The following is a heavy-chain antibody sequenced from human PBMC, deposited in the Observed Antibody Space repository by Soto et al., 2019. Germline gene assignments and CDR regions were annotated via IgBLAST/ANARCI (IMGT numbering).Heavy chain of an antibody. D-gene: IGHD3-16*01. V-gene: IGHV1-69*01. CDR3: ARGVTANYMGGDAFAI. Sequence: QVLLVQSGAEVKKPGSSVKVSCKAAGGSFSSYTVSWVRQAPGQGLDYMGGIMPVFGTPTYTEKFQGRITITADESTGTAYMELTSLKSDDTAVYYCARGVTANYMGGDAFAICGQGTMVTVSS. J-gene: IGHJ3*02. CDR1: GGSFSSYT. CDR2: IMPVFGTP.